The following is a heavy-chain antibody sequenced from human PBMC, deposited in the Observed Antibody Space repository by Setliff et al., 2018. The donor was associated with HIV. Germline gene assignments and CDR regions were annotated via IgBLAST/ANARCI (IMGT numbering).Heavy chain of an antibody. V-gene: IGHV1-18*01. D-gene: IGHD3-3*01. CDR1: GYTFTSYG. CDR3: ARLGLEWLLLSTYFYYGMDV. J-gene: IGHJ6*02. Sequence: ASVKVSCKASGYTFTSYGISWVRQAPGQGLEWMGWISAYNGNTNYAQKLQGRVTMTTDTSTSTAYMELRGLRSDDTAVYYCARLGLEWLLLSTYFYYGMDVWGQGTTVTVSS. CDR2: ISAYNGNT.